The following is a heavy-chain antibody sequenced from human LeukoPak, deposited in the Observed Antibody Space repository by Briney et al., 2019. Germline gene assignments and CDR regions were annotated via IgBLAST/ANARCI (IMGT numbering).Heavy chain of an antibody. CDR3: ARHPRRFGALTPIDY. V-gene: IGHV5-10-1*01. CDR1: GYSFTSYW. Sequence: GESLKISCKGSGYSFTSYWISWVRQTPGKGLEWMGRIDPSDSYTNYSPSFQGHVTISADKSISTAYLQWSSLKASDTAMYYCARHPRRFGALTPIDYWGQGTLVTVSS. CDR2: IDPSDSYT. D-gene: IGHD3-10*01. J-gene: IGHJ4*02.